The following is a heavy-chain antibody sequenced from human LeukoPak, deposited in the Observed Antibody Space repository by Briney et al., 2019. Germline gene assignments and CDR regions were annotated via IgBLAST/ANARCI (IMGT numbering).Heavy chain of an antibody. Sequence: GGSLRLSCAASGFTFSSYWMHWVRQAPGKGLVWVSRINSDGSSTIYADSVKGRFTISRDNAKNTLYLQVNSLRAEDTAVYYCAREFKVGATEGFDYWGQGTLVTVSS. J-gene: IGHJ4*02. CDR1: GFTFSSYW. V-gene: IGHV3-74*01. CDR3: AREFKVGATEGFDY. CDR2: INSDGSST. D-gene: IGHD1-26*01.